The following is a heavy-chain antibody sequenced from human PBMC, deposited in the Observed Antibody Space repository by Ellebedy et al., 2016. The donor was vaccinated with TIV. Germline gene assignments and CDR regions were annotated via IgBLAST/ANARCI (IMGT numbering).Heavy chain of an antibody. CDR2: IDWDDDK. Sequence: SGPTLVXPTQTLTLTCTFSGFSLSTSGMCVSWIRQPPGKALEWLALIDWDDDKYYSTSLKTRLTISKDTSKNQVVLTMTNMDPVDTATYYCARRPGFTWYGGDYFDAWGQGTLVTVSS. CDR3: ARRPGFTWYGGDYFDA. V-gene: IGHV2-70*12. J-gene: IGHJ4*02. D-gene: IGHD6-13*01. CDR1: GFSLSTSGMC.